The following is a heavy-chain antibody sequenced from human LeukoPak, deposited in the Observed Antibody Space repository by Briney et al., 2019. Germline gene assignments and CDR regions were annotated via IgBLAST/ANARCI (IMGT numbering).Heavy chain of an antibody. CDR3: TRASRGYSYGFAEY. CDR1: GGSISSYY. J-gene: IGHJ4*02. D-gene: IGHD5-18*01. CDR2: MYFGGSS. Sequence: SETLSLTCTVSGGSISSYYWIWIRQPPGKGLEWIGYMYFGGSSNYNPSLKSRVTISVDTSKNQLSLNLNSVTAADTAVYYCTRASRGYSYGFAEYWGQGTLVTVSS. V-gene: IGHV4-59*01.